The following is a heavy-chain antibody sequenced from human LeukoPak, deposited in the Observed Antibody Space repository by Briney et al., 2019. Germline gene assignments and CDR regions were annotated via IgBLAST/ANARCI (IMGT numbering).Heavy chain of an antibody. CDR2: IYSGGST. CDR1: GFTVSSNY. D-gene: IGHD3-22*01. Sequence: GGSLRLSCAASGFTVSSNYMSWVRQAPGKGLEWVSVIYSGGSTYYADSVKGRFTISRDNSKNTLYLQMNSLRAEDTAVYYCAKGVLYYYDSSGPDYWGQGTLVTVSS. J-gene: IGHJ4*02. V-gene: IGHV3-66*01. CDR3: AKGVLYYYDSSGPDY.